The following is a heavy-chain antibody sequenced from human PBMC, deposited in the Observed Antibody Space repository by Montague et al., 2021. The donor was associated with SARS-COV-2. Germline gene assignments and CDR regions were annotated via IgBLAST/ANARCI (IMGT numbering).Heavy chain of an antibody. CDR1: GYSITHVF. D-gene: IGHD6-13*01. Sequence: SETLSLTCSVSGYSITHVFWGWLRQPPGKGLEWIGHLHHSGSTNFNASLKSRLTMSPDTSKNQFSLQLSSVTAADTAVYYCARVGRQQLVRLSGMDVWGQGTLVTVSS. V-gene: IGHV4-59*01. J-gene: IGHJ4*02. CDR3: ARVGRQQLVRLSGMDV. CDR2: LHHSGST.